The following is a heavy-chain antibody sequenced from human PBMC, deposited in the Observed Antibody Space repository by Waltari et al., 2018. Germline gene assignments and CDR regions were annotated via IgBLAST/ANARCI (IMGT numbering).Heavy chain of an antibody. V-gene: IGHV1-69*06. Sequence: QVQLVQSGAEVKKPGASVKVSCKASGYTFTSYYMHWVRQAPGQGLEWMGVIIPIFGTANYAQKFQGRVTITADKSTSTAYMELSSLRSEDTAVYYCASLSTIFGVVTPYYYYMDVWGKGTTVTVSS. CDR1: GYTFTSYY. J-gene: IGHJ6*03. D-gene: IGHD3-3*01. CDR2: IIPIFGTA. CDR3: ASLSTIFGVVTPYYYYMDV.